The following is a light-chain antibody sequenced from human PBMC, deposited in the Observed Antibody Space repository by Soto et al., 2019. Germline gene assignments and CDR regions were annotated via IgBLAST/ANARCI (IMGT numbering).Light chain of an antibody. J-gene: IGKJ4*01. Sequence: EIVLTHSPCTVSLSAGERATLACRASQSVSSSYLAWYQQKPGQAPRLLIYGASSRATGIPDRFSGSGSGTDFTLTISSLEPEDFAVYYCQQRSNWLTFGGGTKVDIK. CDR3: QQRSNWLT. V-gene: IGKV3D-20*02. CDR2: GAS. CDR1: QSVSSSY.